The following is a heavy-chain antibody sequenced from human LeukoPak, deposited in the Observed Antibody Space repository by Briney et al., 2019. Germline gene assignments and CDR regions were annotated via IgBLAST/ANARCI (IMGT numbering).Heavy chain of an antibody. CDR3: ARGPAAMNGNWFDP. J-gene: IGHJ5*02. V-gene: IGHV1-69*13. Sequence: SVKVSCKASGGTFSSYAISWVRQAPGQGLEWMGGIIPIFGTANYAQKFQGRVTITADESTSTAYMELSSLRSEDTAVYYCARGPAAMNGNWFDPWGQGTLVTVSS. CDR2: IIPIFGTA. D-gene: IGHD2-2*01. CDR1: GGTFSSYA.